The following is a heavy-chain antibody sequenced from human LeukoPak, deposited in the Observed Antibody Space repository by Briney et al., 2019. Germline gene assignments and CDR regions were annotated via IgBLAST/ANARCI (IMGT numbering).Heavy chain of an antibody. CDR1: GFTVSNAW. CDR3: TTDSRGYYYDH. D-gene: IGHD6-13*01. Sequence: GGSLRLSCAASGFTVSNAWMSWVRQAPGKGLAWVGRIKSKTDGGTTDYAAPVKDRVTISRDDSKNTLYLEVNSLKTDDTAMYYCTTDSRGYYYDHWGQGTLVIVSS. CDR2: IKSKTDGGTT. J-gene: IGHJ4*02. V-gene: IGHV3-15*01.